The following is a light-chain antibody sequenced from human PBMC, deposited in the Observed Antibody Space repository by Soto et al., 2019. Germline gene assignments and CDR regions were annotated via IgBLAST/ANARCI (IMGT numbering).Light chain of an antibody. V-gene: IGKV3-15*01. J-gene: IGKJ1*01. CDR3: QQYTNGWT. CDR1: QSVSIN. Sequence: MVMTQSPPTLSVSPVEIATLSCSASQSVSINLAWYQHTPGQAPLLLIYGASTRATGIPARFSGSGSGTEFTLTITSLQSADFAVSYCQQYTNGWTFGQGTTLDIK. CDR2: GAS.